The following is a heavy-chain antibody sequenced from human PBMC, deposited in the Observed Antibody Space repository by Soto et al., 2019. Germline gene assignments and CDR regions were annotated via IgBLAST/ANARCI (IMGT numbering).Heavy chain of an antibody. CDR2: IYSGGST. V-gene: IGHV3-53*04. CDR1: GFTVSSNY. J-gene: IGHJ6*03. CDR3: ARGLANDYIWGSSGIDYYMDV. Sequence: GGSLRLSCAASGFTVSSNYMSWVRQAPGKGLEWVSVIYSGGSTYYADSVKGRFTISRHNSKNTLYLQMNSLRAEDTAVYYCARGLANDYIWGSSGIDYYMDVWGKGTTVTVSS. D-gene: IGHD3-16*01.